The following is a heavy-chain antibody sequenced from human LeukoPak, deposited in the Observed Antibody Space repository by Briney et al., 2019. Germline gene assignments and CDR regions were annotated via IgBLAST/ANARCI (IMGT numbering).Heavy chain of an antibody. Sequence: GGSLRLSCAASGLTFSSHWMHWVRQAPGKGLEWVAVIWYDGSNKYYADSVKGRFTISRDNSKNTPYLQMNSLRAEDTAVYYCARGDDSSGYFSSFDYWGQGTLVTVSS. CDR3: ARGDDSSGYFSSFDY. J-gene: IGHJ4*02. V-gene: IGHV3-33*08. CDR2: IWYDGSNK. CDR1: GLTFSSHW. D-gene: IGHD3-22*01.